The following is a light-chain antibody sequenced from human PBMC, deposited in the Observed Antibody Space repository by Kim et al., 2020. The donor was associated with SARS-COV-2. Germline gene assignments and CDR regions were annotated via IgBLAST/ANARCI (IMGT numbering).Light chain of an antibody. CDR2: AAS. CDR3: QQANSFPWT. Sequence: ASVGDRVTLTCRASQDVSSWLAWYQQKPEKAPKLLIYAASSLQGGVPSRFSGSGSGTDFTLTISSLQPEDFATYYCQQANSFPWTFGQGTKVEIK. J-gene: IGKJ1*01. CDR1: QDVSSW. V-gene: IGKV1-12*02.